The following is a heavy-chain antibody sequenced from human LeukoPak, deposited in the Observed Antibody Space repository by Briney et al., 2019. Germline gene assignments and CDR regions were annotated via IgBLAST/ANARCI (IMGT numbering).Heavy chain of an antibody. CDR3: ARKGVSIDP. V-gene: IGHV3-21*01. Sequence: TGGSLRLSCAASGFTFSSYSMTWVRQAPGKGLEWVSSISSSSSYIYYADSVKGRFTISRDNAKNSLYLQMNSLRAEDTAVYYCARKGVSIDPWGQGTLVTVSS. J-gene: IGHJ5*02. CDR1: GFTFSSYS. D-gene: IGHD3-16*01. CDR2: ISSSSSYI.